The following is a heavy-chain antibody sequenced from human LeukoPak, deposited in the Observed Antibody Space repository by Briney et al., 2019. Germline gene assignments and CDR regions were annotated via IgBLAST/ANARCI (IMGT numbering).Heavy chain of an antibody. J-gene: IGHJ4*02. CDR2: ISGSGGST. D-gene: IGHD2-15*01. CDR1: GFTFSSYA. Sequence: PGRSLRLSCVASGFTFSSYAMSWVRQAPGKELEWVSTISGSGGSTYFADSVKGRFTISRDNSKNTVYLQMNSLRVEDTALYYCAKTPRYCSGGSCYSGYFDNWGQGTRVTVSS. CDR3: AKTPRYCSGGSCYSGYFDN. V-gene: IGHV3-23*01.